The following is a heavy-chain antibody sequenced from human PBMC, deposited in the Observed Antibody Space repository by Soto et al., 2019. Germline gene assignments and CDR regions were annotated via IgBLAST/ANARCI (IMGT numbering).Heavy chain of an antibody. CDR2: INSDGSST. Sequence: GGSLRLSCAASGFTFSSYWIHWVRQAPGKGLVWVSRINSDGSSTTYADSVKGRFTISRDNAKNTLYLQMTSLRAEDTAVYYCARVSREVVPAAIEFWGQGTRVTVSS. D-gene: IGHD2-2*01. CDR3: ARVSREVVPAAIEF. CDR1: GFTFSSYW. J-gene: IGHJ4*02. V-gene: IGHV3-74*01.